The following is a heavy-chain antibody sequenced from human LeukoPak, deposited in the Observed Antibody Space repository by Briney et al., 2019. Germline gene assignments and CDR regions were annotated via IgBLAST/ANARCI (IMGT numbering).Heavy chain of an antibody. CDR1: GGSLSGYY. CDR2: INHSGST. D-gene: IGHD6-19*01. J-gene: IGHJ1*01. V-gene: IGHV4-34*01. Sequence: SETLSLTCAVYGGSLSGYYWSWIRQPPGKGLEWIGEINHSGSTNYNPSLKSRVTISVDTSKNQFSLKLSSVTAADTAVYYCARGLSGIAVAADQYFQHWGQGTLVTVSS. CDR3: ARGLSGIAVAADQYFQH.